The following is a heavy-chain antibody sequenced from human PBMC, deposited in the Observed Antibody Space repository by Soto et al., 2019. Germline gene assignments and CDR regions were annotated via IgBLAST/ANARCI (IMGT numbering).Heavy chain of an antibody. Sequence: GESLKLSCKGSGYSFTSYWMGWVRQMPGKGLEWMGIIYPGDSDTRYSPSFQGQVTISADKSISTAYLQWSSLKASDTAMYYCARLMYYDYAIVDYWGQGTLVTVYS. D-gene: IGHD3-16*01. CDR2: IYPGDSDT. CDR1: GYSFTSYW. CDR3: ARLMYYDYAIVDY. J-gene: IGHJ4*02. V-gene: IGHV5-51*01.